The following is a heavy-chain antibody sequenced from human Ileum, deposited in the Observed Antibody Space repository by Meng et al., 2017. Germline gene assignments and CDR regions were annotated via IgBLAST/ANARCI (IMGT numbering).Heavy chain of an antibody. V-gene: IGHV3-48*03. Sequence: GGSLRLSCTASGFTLRSYEMSWVRQAPGKGLESIAYISSSGSIIYYGDSMKGRFTISRDNAKDSLSLEINSLSAEDTAVYYCAREIPELGDSFDIWGRGKMVTVSS. CDR2: ISSSGSII. J-gene: IGHJ3*02. D-gene: IGHD2-2*02. CDR1: GFTLRSYE. CDR3: AREIPELGDSFDI.